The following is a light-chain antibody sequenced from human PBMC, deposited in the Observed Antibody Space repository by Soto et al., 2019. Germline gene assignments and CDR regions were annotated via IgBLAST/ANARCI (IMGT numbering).Light chain of an antibody. V-gene: IGLV2-14*01. CDR3: SSKTTNTIIV. J-gene: IGLJ2*01. CDR2: EVS. CDR1: SSDVGGYNY. Sequence: QSALTQPASVSGSPGQSITISCTGTSSDVGGYNYVSWYQHHPGKVPKLLIFEVSYRPSGVSNRFSGSKSGNTASLTISGLRAEDEADYYCSSKTTNTIIVFGGGTKLTVL.